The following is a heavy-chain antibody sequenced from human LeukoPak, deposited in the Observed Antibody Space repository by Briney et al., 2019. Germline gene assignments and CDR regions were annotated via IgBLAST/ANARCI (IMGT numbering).Heavy chain of an antibody. J-gene: IGHJ6*03. D-gene: IGHD3-10*01. Sequence: ASVKVSCKASGYTFTSYDINWVRQATGQGLEWMGWMNPNSGNTGYAQKFQGRVTMTRNTSISTAYMELSSLGSEDTAVYYCARYYYGSGSYSYYYYMDVWGKGTTVTVSS. CDR3: ARYYYGSGSYSYYYYMDV. CDR1: GYTFTSYD. V-gene: IGHV1-8*01. CDR2: MNPNSGNT.